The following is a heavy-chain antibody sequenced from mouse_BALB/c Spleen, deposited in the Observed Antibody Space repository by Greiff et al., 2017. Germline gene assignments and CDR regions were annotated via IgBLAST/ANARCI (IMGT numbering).Heavy chain of an antibody. CDR1: GFTFTDYY. CDR2: IRNKANGYTT. CDR3: ARDSYGNYDV. J-gene: IGHJ1*01. V-gene: IGHV7-3*02. D-gene: IGHD2-10*02. Sequence: EVMLVESGGGLVQPGGSLRLSCATSGFTFTDYYMSWVRQPPGKALEWLGFIRNKANGYTTEYSASVKGRFTISRDNSQSILYLQMNTLRAEDSATYYCARDSYGNYDVWGAGTTVTVSS.